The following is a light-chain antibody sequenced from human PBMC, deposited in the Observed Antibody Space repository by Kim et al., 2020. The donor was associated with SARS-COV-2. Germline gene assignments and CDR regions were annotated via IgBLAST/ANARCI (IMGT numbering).Light chain of an antibody. J-gene: IGLJ2*01. V-gene: IGLV1-51*01. CDR3: GTWDSGLSAGV. CDR2: DNN. Sequence: GQEVTISCSGSSSNIENNYVSWYQQLPETAPKLLIYDNNKRPSGIPDRFSGSKSGTSATLGITGLQTGDEADYYCGTWDSGLSAGVFGGGTQLTVL. CDR1: SSNIENNY.